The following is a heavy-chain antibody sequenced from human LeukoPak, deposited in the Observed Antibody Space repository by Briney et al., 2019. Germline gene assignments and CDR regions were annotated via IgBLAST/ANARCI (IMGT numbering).Heavy chain of an antibody. CDR3: ARVPATITGYSDAFDI. Sequence: PSGTLSLTCAVSGASITSSHWWSWARQPPGKGLEWIGEIHDSGTTNYKPSLKSRVTISVDTSKNQFSLKLSSVTAADTAVYYCARVPATITGYSDAFDIWGQGTMVTVSS. J-gene: IGHJ3*02. CDR1: GASITSSHW. D-gene: IGHD5-12*01. V-gene: IGHV4-4*02. CDR2: IHDSGTT.